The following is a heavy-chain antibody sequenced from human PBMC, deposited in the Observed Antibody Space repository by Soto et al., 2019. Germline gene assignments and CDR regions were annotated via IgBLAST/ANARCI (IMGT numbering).Heavy chain of an antibody. Sequence: SVKVSCKASGGTFSSYTISWVRQAPGQGLEWMGRIIPILGIANYAQKFQGRVTITADKSTSTAYMELSSLRSEDTAVYYCARDRTMVRGVIITHGPNWFDPWGQGTLVPVSS. D-gene: IGHD3-10*01. J-gene: IGHJ5*02. V-gene: IGHV1-69*04. CDR3: ARDRTMVRGVIITHGPNWFDP. CDR2: IIPILGIA. CDR1: GGTFSSYT.